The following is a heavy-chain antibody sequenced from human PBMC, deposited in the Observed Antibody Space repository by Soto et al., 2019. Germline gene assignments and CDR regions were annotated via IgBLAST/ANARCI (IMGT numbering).Heavy chain of an antibody. V-gene: IGHV4-30-2*01. CDR2: LYQSGVT. CDR1: GDSYSISTYS. CDR3: AGMPYTSGLRFDP. Sequence: SETLSLTCNMSGDSYSISTYSWSWIRQPPGKALQWIGFLYQSGVTSYKPSLASRVSISLDRSNNQCSLKLKSVTAADTAVYFCAGMPYTSGLRFDPWGPGTRVTVAS. J-gene: IGHJ5*02. D-gene: IGHD6-19*01.